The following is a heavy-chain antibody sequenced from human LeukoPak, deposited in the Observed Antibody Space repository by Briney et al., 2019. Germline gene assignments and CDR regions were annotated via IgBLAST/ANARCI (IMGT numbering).Heavy chain of an antibody. D-gene: IGHD3-3*01. Sequence: TGGSLRLSCITSGFNFRGYNMAWVRQAPGKGLEWLATTTRDGSGKEYVDSVRGRFTISRDNAKNSIYLQMNTLSAEDTAVYFCVTEFWYRFDYWGQGLLVTVSS. CDR1: GFNFRGYN. CDR2: TTRDGSGK. CDR3: VTEFWYRFDY. V-gene: IGHV3-7*01. J-gene: IGHJ4*02.